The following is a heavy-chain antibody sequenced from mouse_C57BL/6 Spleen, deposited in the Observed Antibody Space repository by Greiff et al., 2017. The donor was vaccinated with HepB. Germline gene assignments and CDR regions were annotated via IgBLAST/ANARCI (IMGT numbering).Heavy chain of an antibody. CDR1: GYAFSSSW. D-gene: IGHD2-4*01. V-gene: IGHV1-82*01. CDR3: ASPIYYEDYYAMDY. CDR2: IYPGDGDT. J-gene: IGHJ4*01. Sequence: QVQLKESGPELVKPGASVKISCKASGYAFSSSWMNWVKQRPGKGLEWIGRIYPGDGDTNYNGKFKGKATLTADKSSSTAYMQLSSLTSEDSAVYFCASPIYYEDYYAMDYWGQGTSVTVSS.